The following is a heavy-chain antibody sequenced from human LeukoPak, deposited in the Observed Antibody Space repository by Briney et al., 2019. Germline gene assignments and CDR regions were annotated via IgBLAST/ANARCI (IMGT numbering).Heavy chain of an antibody. CDR2: INPSGGST. CDR1: GYTFTSYY. J-gene: IGHJ6*04. CDR3: ARDLRIVVVPAATTSLYYYYYGMDV. D-gene: IGHD2-2*01. V-gene: IGHV1-46*01. Sequence: ASVKVSCKASGYTFTSYYMHWERQAPGQGLEWMGIINPSGGSTSYAQKFQGRVTMTRDTSTSTVYMELSSLRSEDMAVYYCARDLRIVVVPAATTSLYYYYYGMDVWGKGTTVTVSS.